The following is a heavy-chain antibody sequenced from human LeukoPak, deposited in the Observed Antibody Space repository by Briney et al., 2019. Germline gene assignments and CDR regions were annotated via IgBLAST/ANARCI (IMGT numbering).Heavy chain of an antibody. D-gene: IGHD6-25*01. J-gene: IGHJ4*02. CDR1: GFSVSSNY. CDR2: VYSDGST. V-gene: IGHV3-53*01. Sequence: GGSLRLSCTASGFSVSSNYMSWVRQAPGRGLEWVSVVYSDGSTNYADSEKGRLTISRGNSKNTVYLQMNNLRAEDTAVYYCARAETAAGSYWGQGTLVTVSS. CDR3: ARAETAAGSY.